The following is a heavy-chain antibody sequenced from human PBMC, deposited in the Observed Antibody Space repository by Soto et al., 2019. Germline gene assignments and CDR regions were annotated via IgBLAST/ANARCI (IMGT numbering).Heavy chain of an antibody. CDR3: AKDAKILDWLPTSYYFDF. CDR1: GLSFSSYA. Sequence: EVQVLESGGGLAQPGRSLRLSCAASGLSFSSYAMTWVRQSPGKGLEWVSSISRGGNSTYSADSVRGRFTISRDNSKNTLYLQMNSLRAEDTAVYYCAKDAKILDWLPTSYYFDFWGQGALVTVSS. CDR2: ISRGGNST. D-gene: IGHD3-9*01. V-gene: IGHV3-23*01. J-gene: IGHJ4*02.